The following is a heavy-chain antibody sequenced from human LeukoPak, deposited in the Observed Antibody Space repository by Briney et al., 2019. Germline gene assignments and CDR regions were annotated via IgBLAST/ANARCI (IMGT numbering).Heavy chain of an antibody. V-gene: IGHV3-74*01. CDR1: GFTFSRYW. CDR2: INPEETTT. Sequence: GGSLRLSCAASGFTFSRYWMHWLRQAPGKGLVWISRINPEETTTSYADSVRGRFTISRDNAKNTLYLEMNSLRTEDTAVYYCARGGLEPVDYWGQGSLVTVSS. J-gene: IGHJ4*02. CDR3: ARGGLEPVDY. D-gene: IGHD1-14*01.